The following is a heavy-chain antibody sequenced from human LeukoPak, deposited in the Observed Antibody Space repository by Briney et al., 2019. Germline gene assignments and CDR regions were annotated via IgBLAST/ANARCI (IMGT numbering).Heavy chain of an antibody. V-gene: IGHV3-30*18. CDR2: ISYDGINK. CDR3: ANLYGDSGLDY. Sequence: PGRSLRLSCAASGFTFSSYGMHWVRRPPGKGLEWVAVISYDGINKYHADSVKGRFTISRDNSKNTLYLQMNSLRAEDTALYYCANLYGDSGLDYWGQETLVTVSS. D-gene: IGHD4-17*01. J-gene: IGHJ4*02. CDR1: GFTFSSYG.